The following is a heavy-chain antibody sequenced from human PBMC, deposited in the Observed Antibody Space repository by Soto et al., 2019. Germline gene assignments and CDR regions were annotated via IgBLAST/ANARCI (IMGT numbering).Heavy chain of an antibody. CDR3: TRHSPSTSRTIFGVVIIEDYGMDV. CDR2: IRSKAHRYAT. J-gene: IGHJ6*02. Sequence: GGSLTLSCAASGFTSSGPAMRWVRQVSRRGLEWVGRIRSKAHRYATAYAASVKGRFTTSREDSKNTAYLHMNILKREDTAVYYCTRHSPSTSRTIFGVVIIEDYGMDVWGQGTTVTVSS. CDR1: GFTSSGPA. D-gene: IGHD3-3*01. V-gene: IGHV3-73*01.